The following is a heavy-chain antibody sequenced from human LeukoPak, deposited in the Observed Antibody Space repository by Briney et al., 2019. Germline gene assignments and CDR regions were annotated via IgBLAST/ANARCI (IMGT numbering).Heavy chain of an antibody. CDR3: ARAFSDYYWYFDL. CDR1: GYSISSGYY. Sequence: SETLSLTCAVSGYSISSGYYCDWIRQPPGKGLVWIGTIYHSGSTYYNPSLKSRVTISMDTTKNQFSLKLGSVTAADTAVYYCARAFSDYYWYFDLWGRGTLVTVSS. D-gene: IGHD4-17*01. V-gene: IGHV4-38-2*01. J-gene: IGHJ2*01. CDR2: IYHSGST.